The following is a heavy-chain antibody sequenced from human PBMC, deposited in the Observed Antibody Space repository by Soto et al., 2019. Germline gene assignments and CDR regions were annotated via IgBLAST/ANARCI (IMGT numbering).Heavy chain of an antibody. V-gene: IGHV1-69*13. Sequence: SVKVSCKASGGTFSSYAISWVRQAPGQGLEWMGGIIPIFGTANYAQKFQGRVTITADESTSTAYMELSSLRSEDTAVYYCARSYSIAARPYYYYGMDVWGQGTTVTVSS. D-gene: IGHD6-6*01. J-gene: IGHJ6*02. CDR2: IIPIFGTA. CDR3: ARSYSIAARPYYYYGMDV. CDR1: GGTFSSYA.